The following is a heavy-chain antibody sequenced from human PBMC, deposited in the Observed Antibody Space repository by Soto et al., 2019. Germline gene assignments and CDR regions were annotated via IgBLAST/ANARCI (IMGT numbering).Heavy chain of an antibody. J-gene: IGHJ4*02. V-gene: IGHV3-23*01. CDR3: AKNYYFDC. Sequence: EVQLLDSGGGLVQPGGSLRLSCEASGFTFSSYAMSWVRQAPGKGLEWVSSINRNGGSANYADSVKGRFTISRDDSKNILSLQMNRLRAEDTAIYYCAKNYYFDCWGQGTLVTVSS. CDR2: INRNGGSA. D-gene: IGHD3-10*01. CDR1: GFTFSSYA.